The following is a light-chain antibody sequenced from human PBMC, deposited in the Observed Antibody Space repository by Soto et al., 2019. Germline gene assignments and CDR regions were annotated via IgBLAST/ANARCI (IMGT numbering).Light chain of an antibody. Sequence: QSVLTQPPSMSGAPGQRVTISCTGSRSNIGAGYDVHWYQQFPGTAPKLLIYSNNNRPSGVPDRFSGSKSGTSASLDITELQAEDEADDYCQSYDSRRSVVFGGGTKLTV. J-gene: IGLJ2*01. CDR1: RSNIGAGYD. CDR2: SNN. V-gene: IGLV1-40*01. CDR3: QSYDSRRSVV.